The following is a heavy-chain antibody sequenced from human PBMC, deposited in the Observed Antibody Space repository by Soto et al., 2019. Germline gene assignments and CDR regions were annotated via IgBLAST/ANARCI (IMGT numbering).Heavy chain of an antibody. D-gene: IGHD2-2*01. CDR1: GFTFSDHY. CDR3: ARVKECSSSSCYARDAFDI. CDR2: ISSGGSGI. V-gene: IGHV3-11*01. J-gene: IGHJ3*02. Sequence: GGSLRLSCAASGFTFSDHYMSWIRQAPGKGLEWVSYISSGGSGIYYADSVKGRFTISRDNGKHSLYLQMYSLRAEDTAVYYCARVKECSSSSCYARDAFDIWGQGTMVTVSS.